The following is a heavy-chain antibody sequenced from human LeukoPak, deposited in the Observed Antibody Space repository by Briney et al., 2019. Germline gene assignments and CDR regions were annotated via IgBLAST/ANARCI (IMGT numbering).Heavy chain of an antibody. CDR3: AKAPNYYGSGIPYQMDV. CDR2: INPNSGYT. J-gene: IGHJ6*04. Sequence: ASVKVSCKASGYTFASDDINWVRQATGQGLEWMGWINPNSGYTGYAQKFQGRVTMTANPSISTVYLELSSLRSEDTAVYYCAKAPNYYGSGIPYQMDVWGKGTMVTVSS. D-gene: IGHD3-10*01. V-gene: IGHV1-8*01. CDR1: GYTFASDD.